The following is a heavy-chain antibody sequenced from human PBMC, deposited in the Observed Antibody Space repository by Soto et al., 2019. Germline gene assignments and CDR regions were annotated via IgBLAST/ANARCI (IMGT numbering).Heavy chain of an antibody. J-gene: IGHJ6*04. V-gene: IGHV4-34*01. D-gene: IGHD3-10*01. CDR1: GGSFSGYQ. CDR3: ARGGTRRCGELSRRGGYYYEADV. CDR2: INDSGNI. Sequence: QVQLQQWGAGLLKPSETLSLTCAVYGGSFSGYQWTWIRQTPGKRLEWIGEINDSGNINYNPSLKRRVTILVDTAKKQNARMLGSVTAADTAGHHCARGGTRRCGELSRRGGYYYEADVWGKGTTVTVSS.